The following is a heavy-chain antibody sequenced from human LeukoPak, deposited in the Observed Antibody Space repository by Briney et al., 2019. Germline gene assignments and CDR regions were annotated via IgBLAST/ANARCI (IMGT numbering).Heavy chain of an antibody. Sequence: GGSLRLSCTASGFIFSSYSMHWVRQAPGKGLEFVSAISSNGGSTYYANSVKGRFTISSDTSKNTLYLQMGSLRTEDMAVYYCARVGDFSVAAFDIWGQGTMVTVSS. J-gene: IGHJ3*02. CDR1: GFIFSSYS. CDR2: ISSNGGST. D-gene: IGHD3-16*01. CDR3: ARVGDFSVAAFDI. V-gene: IGHV3-64*01.